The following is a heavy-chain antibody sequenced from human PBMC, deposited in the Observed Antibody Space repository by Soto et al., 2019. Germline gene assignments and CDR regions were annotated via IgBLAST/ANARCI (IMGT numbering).Heavy chain of an antibody. J-gene: IGHJ4*02. CDR2: LYHSGSP. CDR3: AKGHSGFDYDGFDS. D-gene: IGHD5-12*01. Sequence: QVQLQDSGPGLVKPSETLSLTCSVSGATVKNFYWSWVRQSPEKGLEWIGHLYHSGSPIDNPSLKSRVTISVDTSKNQFSLKLSSVTAADTAVYFCAKGHSGFDYDGFDSWGQGTLVTVSS. CDR1: GATVKNFY. V-gene: IGHV4-59*02.